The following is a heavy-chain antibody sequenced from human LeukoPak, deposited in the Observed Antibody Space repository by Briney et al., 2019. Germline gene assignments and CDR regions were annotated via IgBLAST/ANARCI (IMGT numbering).Heavy chain of an antibody. Sequence: ASVKVSCKASGYTFTSYAMSWVRQTPGQGLEWMGWISAYSGNTNYAQKVQGRVTMTTDTSTSTAYMELRSLRSDDTAVYYCARSIGYCSGGSCYFDYWGQGTLVTVSS. V-gene: IGHV1-18*01. CDR2: ISAYSGNT. CDR3: ARSIGYCSGGSCYFDY. J-gene: IGHJ4*02. D-gene: IGHD2-15*01. CDR1: GYTFTSYA.